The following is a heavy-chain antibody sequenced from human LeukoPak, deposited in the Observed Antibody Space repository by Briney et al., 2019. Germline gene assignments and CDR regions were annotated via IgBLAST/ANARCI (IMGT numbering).Heavy chain of an antibody. CDR3: ASRRGYNYGYYFA. CDR2: IKQDGSEK. J-gene: IGHJ5*02. V-gene: IGHV3-7*01. D-gene: IGHD5-18*01. CDR1: GFTFSSYW. Sequence: GGSLRLSCAASGFTFSSYWMTWVRQAPGKGLEWVANIKQDGSEKYYVDSVKGRFTISRDNAKNSLSLQMNSLRAEDTAVYYCASRRGYNYGYYFAWGQGTLVTVSS.